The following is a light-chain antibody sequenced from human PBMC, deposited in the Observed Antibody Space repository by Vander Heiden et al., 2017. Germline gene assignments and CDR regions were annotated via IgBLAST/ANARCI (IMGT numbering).Light chain of an antibody. V-gene: IGKV3-20*01. J-gene: IGKJ2*01. CDR1: QNLNTKF. CDR2: AKS. Sequence: EFVLTQSPGTLSLSPGDRATLSCRASQNLNTKFLAWYQHKTGEAPRLLIYAKSSRAADTPDRFSASGSGIDFTLSISRLEPEDCAVYYCQQYGASGKYTFGQGTKLEIK. CDR3: QQYGASGKYT.